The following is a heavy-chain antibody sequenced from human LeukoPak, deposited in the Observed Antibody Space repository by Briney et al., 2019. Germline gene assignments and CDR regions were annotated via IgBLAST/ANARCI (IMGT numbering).Heavy chain of an antibody. CDR1: GGSISSGGYY. V-gene: IGHV4-31*03. J-gene: IGHJ4*02. D-gene: IGHD3-22*01. CDR3: ARRDGYDSSGPDY. CDR2: IYYSGST. Sequence: SETLSLTRTVSGGSISSGGYYWSWIRQHPGKGLEWIGYIYYSGSTYYNPSLKSRVTISVDTSKNQFSLKLSSVTAADTAVYYCARRDGYDSSGPDYWGQGTLVTVSS.